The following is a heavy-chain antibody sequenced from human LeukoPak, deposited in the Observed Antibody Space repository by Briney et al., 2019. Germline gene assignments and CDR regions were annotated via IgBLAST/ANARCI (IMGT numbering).Heavy chain of an antibody. D-gene: IGHD6-13*01. Sequence: PGGSLRLSCAASGFTVSSNYMSWIRQPPGKGLEWIGYIYYSGSTNYNPSLKSRVTISVDTSKNQFSLKLSSVTAADTVVYYCARDAAAGPFDYWGQGTLVTVSS. CDR1: GFTVSSNY. J-gene: IGHJ4*02. CDR3: ARDAAAGPFDY. CDR2: IYYSGST. V-gene: IGHV4-59*02.